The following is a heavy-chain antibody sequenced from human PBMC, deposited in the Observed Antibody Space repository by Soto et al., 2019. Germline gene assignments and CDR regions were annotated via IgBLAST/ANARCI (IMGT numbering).Heavy chain of an antibody. CDR1: GFTFSGYW. CDR3: AREAPYGDPSDY. J-gene: IGHJ4*02. D-gene: IGHD4-17*01. Sequence: EVQLVESGGGLVQPGGSLRLSCAASGFTFSGYWMHWVRQAPGKGLVWVSRINSDGSSTSYADSVKGRFTISRDNAKNTLYQQMNSLRAEDTAVYYCAREAPYGDPSDYWGQGTLVTVSS. V-gene: IGHV3-74*01. CDR2: INSDGSST.